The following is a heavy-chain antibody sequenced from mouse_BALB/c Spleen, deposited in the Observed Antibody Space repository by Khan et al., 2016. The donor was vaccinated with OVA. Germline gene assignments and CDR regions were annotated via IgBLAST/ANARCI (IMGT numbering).Heavy chain of an antibody. CDR3: ARHDSGGILYWYFDV. D-gene: IGHD1-1*02. CDR1: GYTFTSYD. CDR2: IFPGDDST. J-gene: IGHJ1*01. V-gene: IGHV1S56*01. Sequence: QVQLQQSGAELVKPGASVKLSCKASGYTFTSYDINWVRQRPEQGLEWIGWIFPGDDSTKYNEKFKGKATLTSDKSSSTAYMQLSRLTSEDSAVYCCARHDSGGILYWYFDVWGAGTTVTVAS.